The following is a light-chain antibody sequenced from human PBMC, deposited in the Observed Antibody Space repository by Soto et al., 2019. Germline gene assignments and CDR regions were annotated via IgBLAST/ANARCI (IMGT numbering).Light chain of an antibody. CDR3: QSYHSGNVV. CDR2: EDN. V-gene: IGLV6-57*04. J-gene: IGLJ2*01. CDR1: SGSIASNY. Sequence: NFMLTQPHSVSESPGKTVTISCTRSSGSIASNYVQWYQQRPGSAPTPVIYEDNERPSGVPDRFSGSIDSSSNSASLTISGLKNDDDADYYCQSYHSGNVVFGGGTKLTVL.